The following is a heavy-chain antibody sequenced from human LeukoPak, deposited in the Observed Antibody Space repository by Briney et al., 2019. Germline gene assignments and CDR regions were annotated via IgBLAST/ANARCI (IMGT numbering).Heavy chain of an antibody. V-gene: IGHV3-9*01. CDR3: ARDDDVAARRRGVL. J-gene: IGHJ4*02. CDR2: ISWNSGSI. CDR1: GFTFDDYG. Sequence: QTGGSLRLSCAASGFTFDDYGMHWVRQVPGKGLEWVSGISWNSGSIGYVDSVKGRFTISRDNAKNSLYLEMNSLRVEDTAIYFCARDDDVAARRRGVLWGQGTLVIVSP. D-gene: IGHD6-6*01.